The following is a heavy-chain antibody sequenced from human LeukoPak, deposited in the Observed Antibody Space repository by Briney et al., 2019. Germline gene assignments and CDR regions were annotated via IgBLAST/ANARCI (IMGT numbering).Heavy chain of an antibody. CDR1: GGSISSNNYY. V-gene: IGHV4-39*01. D-gene: IGHD3-22*01. CDR3: ARHRGPTYYFDSVGYYPFDY. J-gene: IGHJ4*02. Sequence: SETLSLTCTVSGGSISSNNYYLGWIRQPPGKGLEWIGRIYYTGSTYYNPPLKSRVTISVYTSKNQFALQLSSVTAADSAVYYCARHRGPTYYFDSVGYYPFDYWGQGTLVTVSS. CDR2: IYYTGST.